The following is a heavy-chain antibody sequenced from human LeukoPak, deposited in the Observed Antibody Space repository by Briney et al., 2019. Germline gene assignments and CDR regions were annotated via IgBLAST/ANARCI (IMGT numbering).Heavy chain of an antibody. D-gene: IGHD3-10*01. J-gene: IGHJ4*02. CDR1: GGSISSYY. V-gene: IGHV4-59*01. CDR2: INYSGST. Sequence: SETLSLTCTVSGGSISSYYWSWIRQPPGKGLEWIGNINYSGSTNSNPSLKSRATISVDMSRKHFFLDLSSVTAADTAVYYCARAVHYSGTSDQYTGGWYYFDFWGQGTLVTVSS. CDR3: ARAVHYSGTSDQYTGGWYYFDF.